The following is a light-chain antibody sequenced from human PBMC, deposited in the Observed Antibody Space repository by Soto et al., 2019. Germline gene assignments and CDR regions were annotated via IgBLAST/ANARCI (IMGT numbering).Light chain of an antibody. CDR2: GAS. CDR3: QQYGSSPIT. V-gene: IGKV3-20*01. CDR1: QTVSTNF. J-gene: IGKJ5*01. Sequence: EIVLTQSPGTLSLSPGERATLSCRASQTVSTNFLAWYQQKPGQAPRLLIYGASSRATGIPDRFTGSGSGTDFTLTISRVEPEDFAVYYCQQYGSSPITFGQGTRLEIK.